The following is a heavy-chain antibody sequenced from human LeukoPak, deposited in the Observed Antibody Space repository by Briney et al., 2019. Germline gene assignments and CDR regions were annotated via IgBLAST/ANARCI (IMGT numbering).Heavy chain of an antibody. V-gene: IGHV3-66*01. Sequence: GGSLRLSCAASGITVSSYYMSWVRQAPGKGLEWVSVIYSGGSTYYADSVKGRFTISRDNSKNTLYLQMNSLRAEDTAVYYCARDMFGMLDAFDIWGQGTMVTVSS. J-gene: IGHJ3*02. CDR2: IYSGGST. D-gene: IGHD3-10*02. CDR3: ARDMFGMLDAFDI. CDR1: GITVSSYY.